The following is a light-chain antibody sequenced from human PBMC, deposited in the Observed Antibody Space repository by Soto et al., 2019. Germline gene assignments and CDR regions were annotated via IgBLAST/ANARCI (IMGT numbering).Light chain of an antibody. J-gene: IGKJ2*01. V-gene: IGKV3-15*01. CDR3: QQFNNWPYT. CDR2: GAS. Sequence: EIVMTQSPATLSVSPGERATLSCRASQSVDSNLAWYQQKPGQAPRLLIYGASTRATGIPARFSGSGSGTEFTLIISSLQSEDFAVYYCQQFNNWPYTFGQGTKLEIK. CDR1: QSVDSN.